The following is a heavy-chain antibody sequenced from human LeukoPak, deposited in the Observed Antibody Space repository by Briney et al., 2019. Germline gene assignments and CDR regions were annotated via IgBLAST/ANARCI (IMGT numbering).Heavy chain of an antibody. J-gene: IGHJ4*02. Sequence: RPSETLSLTCTVSGGSISSSSYYWGWIRQPPGKGLEWIGSIYYSGSTYYNPSLKSRVTISVDTSKNQFSLKLSSVTAADTAVYYCARAQQQLVDYWGQGTLVTVSS. CDR2: IYYSGST. CDR3: ARAQQQLVDY. V-gene: IGHV4-39*07. CDR1: GGSISSSSYY. D-gene: IGHD6-13*01.